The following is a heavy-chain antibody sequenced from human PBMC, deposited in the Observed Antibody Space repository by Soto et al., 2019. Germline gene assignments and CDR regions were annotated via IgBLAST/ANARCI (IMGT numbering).Heavy chain of an antibody. D-gene: IGHD3-10*01. J-gene: IGHJ6*02. V-gene: IGHV4-59*08. CDR3: AIHSLPFLYGSGPWDV. Sequence: QVQLQESGPGLVRPSETLSLTCTVSGGSISNSYWSWIRQSPEKGLEWIGYISSSGSTNYNLSLNSRVTISVDTSKNQFSLKLSSLSAADTAVYYCAIHSLPFLYGSGPWDVWGQGTTVTVSS. CDR1: GGSISNSY. CDR2: ISSSGST.